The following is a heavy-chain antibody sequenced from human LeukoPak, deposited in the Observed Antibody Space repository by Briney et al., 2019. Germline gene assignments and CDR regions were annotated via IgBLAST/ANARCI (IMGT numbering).Heavy chain of an antibody. CDR1: GSTFSSYS. D-gene: IGHD6-19*01. V-gene: IGHV3-21*01. CDR3: AVSIAVAGTDDY. CDR2: ISSSSSYI. J-gene: IGHJ4*02. Sequence: PGGSLRLSCAASGSTFSSYSMNWVRQAPGKGLEWVSSISSSSSYIYYPDSVKGRFTISRDNAKNSLYLQMNILRAEDTAVYYCAVSIAVAGTDDYWGQGTLVTVSS.